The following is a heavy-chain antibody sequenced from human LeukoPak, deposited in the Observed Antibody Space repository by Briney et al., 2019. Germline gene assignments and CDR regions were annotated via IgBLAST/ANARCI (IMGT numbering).Heavy chain of an antibody. CDR2: IYPGDSDT. CDR1: GYSFTSYW. Sequence: GESLKISCKGSGYSFTSYWIGWVRPMPGKGLEWMGIIYPGDSDTRYSPSFQGQVTISADKSISTAYLQWSSLKASDTAMYYCARLGGSGSYYDNNWFDPWGQGTLVTVSS. CDR3: ARLGGSGSYYDNNWFDP. D-gene: IGHD3-10*01. J-gene: IGHJ5*02. V-gene: IGHV5-51*01.